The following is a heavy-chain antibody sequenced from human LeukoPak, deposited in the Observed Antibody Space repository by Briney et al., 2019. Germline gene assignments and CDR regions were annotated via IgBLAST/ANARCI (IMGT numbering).Heavy chain of an antibody. V-gene: IGHV3-33*01. CDR1: GFTFCSYG. D-gene: IGHD3-22*01. CDR3: ARDGANYYDSSGYYGN. J-gene: IGHJ4*02. Sequence: PGRSLRLSCAASGFTFCSYGMHWVRQAPGKGLEWVAVIWYDGSNKYYADSVKGRFTISRDNSKNTLYLQMNSLRAEDTAVYYCARDGANYYDSSGYYGNWGQGTLVTVSS. CDR2: IWYDGSNK.